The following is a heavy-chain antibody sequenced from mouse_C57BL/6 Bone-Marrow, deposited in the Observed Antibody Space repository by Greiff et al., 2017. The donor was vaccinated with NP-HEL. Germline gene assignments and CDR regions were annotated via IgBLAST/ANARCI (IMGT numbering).Heavy chain of an antibody. CDR1: GYTFTSYW. CDR3: SLYFYGSSYGFAY. CDR2: IYPGSGST. D-gene: IGHD1-1*01. V-gene: IGHV1-55*01. Sequence: VQLQQPGAELVKPGASVKMSCKASGYTFTSYWITWVKQRPGQGLEWIGDIYPGSGSTNYNAKFKSKATMPVDTSSSTAYMQLSSLTSADSSVYYCSLYFYGSSYGFAYGGQGTLVTVSA. J-gene: IGHJ3*01.